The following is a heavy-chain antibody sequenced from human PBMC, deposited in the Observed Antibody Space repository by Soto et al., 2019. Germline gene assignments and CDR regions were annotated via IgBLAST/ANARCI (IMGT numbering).Heavy chain of an antibody. CDR1: GGSFSDFA. Sequence: QVQLAQSGAEVRKPGSSVKVSCGASGGSFSDFAFSWVRQAPGQGLEWMGGIIPMFAASKYAQRFQDRVTITADEATNTVYLALSSLTSDDTATYYCARGGIVAVPAALSSYHDYTNYRFDSWGQGTLVTVPS. CDR2: IIPMFAAS. J-gene: IGHJ4*02. V-gene: IGHV1-69*01. CDR3: ARGGIVAVPAALSSYHDYTNYRFDS. D-gene: IGHD2-15*01.